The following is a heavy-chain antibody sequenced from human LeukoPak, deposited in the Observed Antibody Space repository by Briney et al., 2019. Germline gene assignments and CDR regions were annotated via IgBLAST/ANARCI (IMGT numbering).Heavy chain of an antibody. CDR3: ARGKARVTANCFAP. Sequence: ASVKVSCKASGYTFTSYGISWVRQAPGQGLEWMGWISAYNGNTNYAQKLQGRVTMTTDTSTSTAYMELRSLRSDDTAVYYCARGKARVTANCFAPWGQETLVTVSS. CDR1: GYTFTSYG. D-gene: IGHD2-15*01. V-gene: IGHV1-18*01. CDR2: ISAYNGNT. J-gene: IGHJ5*02.